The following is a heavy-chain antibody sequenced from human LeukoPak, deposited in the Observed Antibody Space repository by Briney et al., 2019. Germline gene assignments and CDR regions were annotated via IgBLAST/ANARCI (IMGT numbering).Heavy chain of an antibody. Sequence: PGGSLRLSCAASGFTFSDYYMSWIRQPPGKGLEWIGEINHSGSTNYNPSLKSRVTISVDKSKNQFSLKLSSVTAADTAVYYCARRSSGGSCYFGCWFDPWGQGTLVTVSS. V-gene: IGHV4-34*01. D-gene: IGHD2-15*01. CDR1: GFTFSDYY. CDR2: INHSGST. J-gene: IGHJ5*02. CDR3: ARRSSGGSCYFGCWFDP.